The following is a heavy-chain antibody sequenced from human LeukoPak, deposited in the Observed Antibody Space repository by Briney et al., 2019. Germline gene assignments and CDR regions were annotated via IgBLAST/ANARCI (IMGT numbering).Heavy chain of an antibody. CDR3: ARGPYCDSSGSHFDY. D-gene: IGHD3-22*01. CDR1: GFTFSSYW. Sequence: GGSLRLSCAASGFTFSSYWMSWVRQAPGKGLEWVANIKQDGSEKYYVDSVKGRFTISRDNAKNSPYLQMNSLRAEDTAVYYCARGPYCDSSGSHFDYWGQGTLVTVSS. V-gene: IGHV3-7*01. CDR2: IKQDGSEK. J-gene: IGHJ4*02.